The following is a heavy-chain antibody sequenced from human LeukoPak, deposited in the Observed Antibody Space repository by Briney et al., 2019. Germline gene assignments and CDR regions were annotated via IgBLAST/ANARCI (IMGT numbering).Heavy chain of an antibody. V-gene: IGHV1-18*01. CDR3: ARVYAGDSSGLSPDY. J-gene: IGHJ4*02. D-gene: IGHD3-22*01. CDR1: GYTFTSYG. CDR2: ISAYNGNT. Sequence: ASVKVSCKASGYTFTSYGISWVRQAPGQGLEWMGWISAYNGNTNYAQKLQGRVTMTTDTSTSTAYMELRGLRSDDTAVYYCARVYAGDSSGLSPDYWGQGTLVTVSS.